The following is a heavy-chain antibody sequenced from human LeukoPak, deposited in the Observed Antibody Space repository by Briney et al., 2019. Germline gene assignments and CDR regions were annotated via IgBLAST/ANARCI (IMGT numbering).Heavy chain of an antibody. CDR3: ARRGASTGAFDI. J-gene: IGHJ3*02. D-gene: IGHD1-26*01. V-gene: IGHV3-74*01. CDR1: GFTFSSYW. Sequence: GGSLRLSCAASGFTFSSYWMHWVRQAPGKGLVWVSRINSDGTSTSYADSVKGRFTISRDNAKNTLDLQMNSLRAEDTAVYYCARRGASTGAFDIWGQGTMVTVSS. CDR2: INSDGTST.